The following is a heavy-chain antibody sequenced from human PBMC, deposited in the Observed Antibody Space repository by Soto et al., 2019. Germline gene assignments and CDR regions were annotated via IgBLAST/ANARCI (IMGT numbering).Heavy chain of an antibody. Sequence: SETLSLTCTVSGGSISSYYWSRIRQPPGKGLEWIGSIYYSGSTYYNPSLRSRVTISVDTSKNQFSLKLSSVTAADTAVFYCARHYSSGSRNWFDPWGQGTLVTVSS. CDR1: GGSISSYY. CDR3: ARHYSSGSRNWFDP. D-gene: IGHD6-19*01. V-gene: IGHV4-39*01. CDR2: IYYSGST. J-gene: IGHJ5*02.